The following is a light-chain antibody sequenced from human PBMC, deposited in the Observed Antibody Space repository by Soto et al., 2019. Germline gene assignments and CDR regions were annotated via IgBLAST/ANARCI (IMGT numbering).Light chain of an antibody. J-gene: IGLJ1*01. V-gene: IGLV2-11*01. Sequence: QSALTQPRSVSGSPGQSVTISCTGTSSDVGSYKDVSWYQHHPGKVPKLMIYDVSERPSGVPDRFSGSKSGNTASLTISGLQAEDEAIYYCCAYVDTFYVFGTGTKLTVL. CDR2: DVS. CDR3: CAYVDTFYV. CDR1: SSDVGSYKD.